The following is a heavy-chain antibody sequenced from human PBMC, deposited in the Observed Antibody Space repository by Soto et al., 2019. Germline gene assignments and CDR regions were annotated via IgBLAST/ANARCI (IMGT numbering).Heavy chain of an antibody. Sequence: ASVKVSCKASGYTFTGYYVHWVRQAPGQGLEWMGWMNPNSGNTGYAQKFQGRVTMTRNTSISTAYMELSSLRSEDTAVYYCARGRSRTIFGVVITGIYYYYGMDVWGQGTTVTVSS. D-gene: IGHD3-3*01. J-gene: IGHJ6*02. V-gene: IGHV1-8*02. CDR1: GYTFTGYY. CDR2: MNPNSGNT. CDR3: ARGRSRTIFGVVITGIYYYYGMDV.